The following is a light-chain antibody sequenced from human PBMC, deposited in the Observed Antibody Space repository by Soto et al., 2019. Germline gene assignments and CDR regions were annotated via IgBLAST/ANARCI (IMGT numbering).Light chain of an antibody. J-gene: IGKJ4*02. CDR2: GES. V-gene: IGKV3-15*01. Sequence: EIVLTQSPATLSVSPGERSTLSCRASQSVDINLAWYQQKPGQPPRLLIFGESTRATGIPARFSGSGSGTEFTLITSGLQSEDFAVYYCQQYNNWPRTFGEGTKVDIK. CDR1: QSVDIN. CDR3: QQYNNWPRT.